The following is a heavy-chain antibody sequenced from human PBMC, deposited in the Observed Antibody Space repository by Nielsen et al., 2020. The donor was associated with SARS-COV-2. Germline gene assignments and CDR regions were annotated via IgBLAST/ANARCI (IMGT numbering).Heavy chain of an antibody. J-gene: IGHJ6*02. CDR2: INWNGGST. CDR3: ARGSDYAYYDDGMDV. D-gene: IGHD4-17*01. V-gene: IGHV3-20*01. Sequence: GGSLRLSCAASGFTFDDYGMSWVRQAPGQGLEWVSGINWNGGSTGYADSVKGRFTISRDNAKNSLYLQMNSLRAEDTALYHCARGSDYAYYDDGMDVWGQGTTVTVSS. CDR1: GFTFDDYG.